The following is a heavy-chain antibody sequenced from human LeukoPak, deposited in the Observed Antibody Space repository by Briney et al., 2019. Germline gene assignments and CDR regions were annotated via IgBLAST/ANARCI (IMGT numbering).Heavy chain of an antibody. Sequence: SETLSLTCTVSSDSINSYYWSWIRQPPGKGLEWIGYIYYSGNTNYDPSLKSRVTISVDTSKNQFSLKLSSVTAADTAVYYCARVRKTQIYNYGSLDYYYYMDVWGKGTTVTVSS. J-gene: IGHJ6*03. CDR1: SDSINSYY. V-gene: IGHV4-59*01. CDR3: ARVRKTQIYNYGSLDYYYYMDV. D-gene: IGHD5-18*01. CDR2: IYYSGNT.